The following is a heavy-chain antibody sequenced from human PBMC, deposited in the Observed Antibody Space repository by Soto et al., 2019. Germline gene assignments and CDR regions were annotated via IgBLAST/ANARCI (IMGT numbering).Heavy chain of an antibody. V-gene: IGHV4-39*07. Sequence: SETLSLTCTVSGGSISSSSYYWGWIRQPPGKGLEWIGSIFFSGSPFSSPSLRVGVIFSVDTSKTHFSLKLTSLPAAAAAVFYCATGSASSTSDAFDVWARGTVVTVSS. D-gene: IGHD2-15*01. CDR3: ATGSASSTSDAFDV. CDR1: GGSISSSSYY. J-gene: IGHJ3*01. CDR2: IFFSGSP.